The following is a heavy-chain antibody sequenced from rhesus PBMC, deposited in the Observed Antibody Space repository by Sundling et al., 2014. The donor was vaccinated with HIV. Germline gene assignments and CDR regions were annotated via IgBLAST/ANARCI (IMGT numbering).Heavy chain of an antibody. Sequence: QLQLQESGPGLVKPSETLSLTCAVSGGSISGNYWSWIRQPPGKGLEWIGRFSGIGWTTDYNPSLKSRVTISADTSKSQVSLKLTSVNAADTAVYYCARGRTGVITPFESWGQGVLVTVSS. CDR2: FSGIGWTT. V-gene: IGHV4-173*01. CDR1: GGSISGNY. J-gene: IGHJ4*01. CDR3: ARGRTGVITPFES. D-gene: IGHD3-22*01.